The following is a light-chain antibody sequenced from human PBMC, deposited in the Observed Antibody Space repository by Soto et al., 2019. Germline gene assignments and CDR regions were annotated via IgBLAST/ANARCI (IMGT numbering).Light chain of an antibody. CDR3: RSYTTSSTLA. CDR2: EVT. CDR1: SSDVGGYNY. Sequence: QSALTQPASVSGAPGQSIPISCTGISSDVGGYNYLSWYQQHPGKAPNLTIYEVTNRPSGVSNRFSGSKSGNTAALTISGLQTEDEADYYCRSYTTSSTLAFGGGTKLTVL. V-gene: IGLV2-14*01. J-gene: IGLJ3*02.